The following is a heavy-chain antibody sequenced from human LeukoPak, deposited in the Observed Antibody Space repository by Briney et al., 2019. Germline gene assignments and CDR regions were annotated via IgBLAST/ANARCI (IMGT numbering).Heavy chain of an antibody. CDR2: INYSGNT. CDR1: GGSINTYY. J-gene: IGHJ4*02. V-gene: IGHV4-59*01. Sequence: SETLSLTCTVSGGSINTYYWSWSRQPPGQGLEWIGYINYSGNTDYNPSLKSRITISVDTSKNQFSLKVISVDAAETAVYYCAREGRKDYVYFDYWGQGTLVTVSS. CDR3: AREGRKDYVYFDY. D-gene: IGHD4-17*01.